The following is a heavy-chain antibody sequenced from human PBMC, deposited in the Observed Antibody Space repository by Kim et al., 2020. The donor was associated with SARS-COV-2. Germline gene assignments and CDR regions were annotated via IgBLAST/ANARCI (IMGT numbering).Heavy chain of an antibody. Sequence: KSRVTISVDTSKNQFSLKLSSVTAADTAVYYCARGTEARLYYYYYYGMDVWGQGTTVTVSS. J-gene: IGHJ6*02. CDR3: ARGTEARLYYYYYYGMDV. D-gene: IGHD6-6*01. V-gene: IGHV4-59*09.